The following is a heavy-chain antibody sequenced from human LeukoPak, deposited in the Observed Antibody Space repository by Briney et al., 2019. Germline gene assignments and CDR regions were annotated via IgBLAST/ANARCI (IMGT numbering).Heavy chain of an antibody. D-gene: IGHD3-22*01. Sequence: GGSLRLSCAASGFTFSSYAMSWVRQAPGKGLEWVSAISSSGGSTYYADSVKGRFTISRDNSKNTLYLQMNSLRAEDTAVYYCASSPRAYYYDSSGSDYYYYYGMDVWGQGTTVTVSS. V-gene: IGHV3-23*01. CDR2: ISSSGGST. CDR1: GFTFSSYA. CDR3: ASSPRAYYYDSSGSDYYYYYGMDV. J-gene: IGHJ6*02.